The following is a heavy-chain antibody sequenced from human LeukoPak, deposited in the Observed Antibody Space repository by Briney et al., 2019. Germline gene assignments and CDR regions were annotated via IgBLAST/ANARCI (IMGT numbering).Heavy chain of an antibody. J-gene: IGHJ4*02. V-gene: IGHV1-2*02. CDR2: INPKTGDT. D-gene: IGHD1-26*01. CDR1: GLTFTVYY. CDR3: GRDGSVRGGFNYLYY. Sequence: ASVKVSCQVYGLTFTVYYMHWVRQAPGQGLEWMGWINPKTGDTNYAQEFQGRVTMTRDTSITAAYMDLSGLTADDTAVYYCGRDGSVRGGFNYLYYCGQRTLVTVSS.